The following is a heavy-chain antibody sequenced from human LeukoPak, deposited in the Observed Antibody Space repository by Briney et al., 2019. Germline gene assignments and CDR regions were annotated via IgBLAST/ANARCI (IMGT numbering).Heavy chain of an antibody. V-gene: IGHV3-48*01. CDR2: ISSSSSTI. CDR3: ATFILVYGLFDH. CDR1: GFTFSSYS. J-gene: IGHJ4*02. D-gene: IGHD2-2*01. Sequence: GGSLRLSCAASGFTFSSYSMNWVRQAPGKGLEWVSYISSSSSTIYYADSVKGRFTISRYNAKNSLYLQMNSLRSEDTAVYYCATFILVYGLFDHWGQGTLVTVSS.